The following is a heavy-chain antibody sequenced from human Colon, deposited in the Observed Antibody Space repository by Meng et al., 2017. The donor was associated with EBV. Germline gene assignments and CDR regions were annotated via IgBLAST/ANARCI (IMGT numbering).Heavy chain of an antibody. D-gene: IGHD3-10*01. Sequence: HLTWQAWGPGLVRPSETLLLSCTVSGGSISSSHYYWGWVRQPPGKGLQWIGTIYHSGSTSYNPSLQSRVTMFVDTSKNQFSLMLTSVTATDTAVYYCARRRGGSGRDCWGQGTLVTVSS. CDR2: IYHSGST. V-gene: IGHV4-39*01. CDR3: ARRRGGSGRDC. J-gene: IGHJ4*02. CDR1: GGSISSSHYY.